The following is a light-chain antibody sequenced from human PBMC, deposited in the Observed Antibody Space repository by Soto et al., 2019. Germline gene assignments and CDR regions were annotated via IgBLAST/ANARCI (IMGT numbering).Light chain of an antibody. CDR1: QSVSSY. J-gene: IGKJ1*01. CDR2: GAS. CDR3: QQYNSSPVT. Sequence: EILMTQSPGSLSLSPWERATLSCRASQSVSSYLAWYQHQPGQAPRVLIYGASTWATGVPSRFSGSGSGTEFTLTISSLQPEDFAVYYCQQYNSSPVTFGEGTKVDIK. V-gene: IGKV3-15*01.